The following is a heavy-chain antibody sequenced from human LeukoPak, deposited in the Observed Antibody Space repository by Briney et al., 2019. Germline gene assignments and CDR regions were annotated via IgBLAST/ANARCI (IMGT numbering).Heavy chain of an antibody. D-gene: IGHD2-2*01. CDR1: GGSISSGGYY. Sequence: TASETLSLTCTVSGGSISSGGYYWSWIRQPPGKGLEWIGYIYHSGSTYYNPSLKSRVTISVDRSKNQFSLKLSSVTAADTAVYYCARDSCSSTSCYREAPALFDYWGQGTLVTVSS. V-gene: IGHV4-30-2*01. CDR2: IYHSGST. J-gene: IGHJ4*02. CDR3: ARDSCSSTSCYREAPALFDY.